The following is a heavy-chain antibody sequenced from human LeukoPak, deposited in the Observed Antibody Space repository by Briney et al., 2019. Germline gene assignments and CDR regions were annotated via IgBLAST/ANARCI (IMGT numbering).Heavy chain of an antibody. CDR3: ARTLDTAMVIGWFDP. D-gene: IGHD5-18*01. J-gene: IGHJ5*02. Sequence: SHTLSLTCTVSGGPISSGSYYWSWIRQPAGKGVEWNGSIYYSGSTYYNPSLKSRVTISVDTSKNQCSLKLSSVTAADTAAYYCARTLDTAMVIGWFDPWGQGTLVTVSS. V-gene: IGHV4-30-2*03. CDR2: IYYSGST. CDR1: GGPISSGSYY.